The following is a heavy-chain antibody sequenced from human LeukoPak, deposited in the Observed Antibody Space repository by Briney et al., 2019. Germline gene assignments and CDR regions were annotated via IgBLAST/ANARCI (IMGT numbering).Heavy chain of an antibody. Sequence: GGSLRLSCAASGFTFSSYAMSWVRQAPGKGLEWVSAISGSGGSTYYADSVKGRFTISRDNSKNTLYLQMNSLRAEDTAVYYCAKVWGYDFWSGYYLNWYFDLWGRGTLVTVSS. J-gene: IGHJ2*01. CDR2: ISGSGGST. CDR3: AKVWGYDFWSGYYLNWYFDL. V-gene: IGHV3-23*01. D-gene: IGHD3-3*01. CDR1: GFTFSSYA.